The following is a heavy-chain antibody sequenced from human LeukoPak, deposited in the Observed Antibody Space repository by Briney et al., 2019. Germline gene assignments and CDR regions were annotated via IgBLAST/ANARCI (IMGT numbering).Heavy chain of an antibody. D-gene: IGHD2-15*01. V-gene: IGHV3-30*18. CDR3: AKGGVAAIFDY. J-gene: IGHJ4*02. Sequence: PGGSLRLSCAASGFTFSYYWMTWVRQAPGKGLEWVAVISYDGSNKYYADSVKGRFTISRDNSKNTLYLQMNSLRAEDTAVYYCAKGGVAAIFDYWGQGTLVTVSS. CDR1: GFTFSYYW. CDR2: ISYDGSNK.